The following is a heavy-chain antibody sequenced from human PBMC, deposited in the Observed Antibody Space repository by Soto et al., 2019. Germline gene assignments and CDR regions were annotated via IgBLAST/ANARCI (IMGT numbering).Heavy chain of an antibody. CDR1: GFTFSTYA. Sequence: EVQLLESGGGLVQPGGSLRLSCAASGFTFSTYAMSWVRQAPGKGLEWVSTITTSGGNTYYADPVQGRFTISRDNSKYTPSLQINTPRAEETAVYYCAWRYCTNGVCYTNFFYYIDVWGKGTTVTVSS. CDR3: AWRYCTNGVCYTNFFYYIDV. CDR2: ITTSGGNT. D-gene: IGHD2-8*01. J-gene: IGHJ6*03. V-gene: IGHV3-23*01.